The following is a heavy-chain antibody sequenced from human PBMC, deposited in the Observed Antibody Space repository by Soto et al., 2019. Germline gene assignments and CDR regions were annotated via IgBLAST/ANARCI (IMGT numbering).Heavy chain of an antibody. J-gene: IGHJ1*01. Sequence: SETLSLTCTVSGGSISSGDYYWSWIRQPPGKGLEWIGYIHNGGSTYYNPSLKSRVTISIDTSKNQFSLRLSSVTAADTAVYYCARGPLWEYQLPNEPRYFQHWGQGTLVTVSS. D-gene: IGHD2-2*01. CDR1: GGSISSGDYY. V-gene: IGHV4-30-4*01. CDR2: IHNGGST. CDR3: ARGPLWEYQLPNEPRYFQH.